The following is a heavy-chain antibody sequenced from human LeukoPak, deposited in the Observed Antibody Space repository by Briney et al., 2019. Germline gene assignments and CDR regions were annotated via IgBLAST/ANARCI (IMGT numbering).Heavy chain of an antibody. V-gene: IGHV3-11*01. D-gene: IGHD3-3*01. J-gene: IGHJ4*02. CDR1: GFTFSDYY. CDR3: ARDFWSGYCDY. Sequence: GGPLRLSCAASGFTFSDYYMSWIRLAPGKGLEWVSYISSSGSTIYYADSVRGRFTISRDNAKNSVDLQMNSLRAEDTAVYYCARDFWSGYCDYWGQGTLVTVSS. CDR2: ISSSGSTI.